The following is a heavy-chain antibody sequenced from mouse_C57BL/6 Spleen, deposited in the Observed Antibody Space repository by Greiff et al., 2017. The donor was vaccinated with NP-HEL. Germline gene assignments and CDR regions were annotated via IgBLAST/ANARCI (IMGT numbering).Heavy chain of an antibody. J-gene: IGHJ3*01. CDR2: IYPGSGNT. V-gene: IGHV1-76*01. CDR1: GYTFTDYY. CDR3: AKEGIGSSYWFAY. Sequence: QVQLQQSGAELVRPGASVKLSCKASGYTFTDYYINWVKQRPGQGLEWIARIYPGSGNTYYNEKFKGKATLTAEKSSSTAYMQLSSLTSEDSAVYFCAKEGIGSSYWFAYWGQETLVTVSA. D-gene: IGHD1-1*01.